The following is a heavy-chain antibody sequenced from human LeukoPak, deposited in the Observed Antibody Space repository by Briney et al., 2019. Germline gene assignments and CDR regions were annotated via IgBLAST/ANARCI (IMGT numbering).Heavy chain of an antibody. V-gene: IGHV3-23*01. CDR1: GFTFSSFG. Sequence: GGTLRLSCAASGFTFSSFGMSWVRQAPGKGLEWVSAISSTGGTAYYADSVKGRFTISRGNAKNSLYLQMNSLRAEDTAVYYCARENLRYFDWSSYYYYYMDVWGKGTTVTISS. CDR3: ARENLRYFDWSSYYYYYMDV. CDR2: ISSTGGTA. J-gene: IGHJ6*03. D-gene: IGHD3-9*01.